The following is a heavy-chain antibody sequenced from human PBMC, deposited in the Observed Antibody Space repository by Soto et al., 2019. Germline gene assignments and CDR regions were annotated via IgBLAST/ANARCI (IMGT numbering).Heavy chain of an antibody. CDR3: AREGYYDSSGYYYGYYYYGMDV. Sequence: PGGSLRLSCAASGFTFSSYAMHWVRQSPGKGLEWVAVISYDGSNKYYADSVKGRFTIPRDNSKNTLYLQMNSLRAEDTAVYYCAREGYYDSSGYYYGYYYYGMDVWGQGTTVTVSS. CDR2: ISYDGSNK. J-gene: IGHJ6*02. CDR1: GFTFSSYA. D-gene: IGHD3-22*01. V-gene: IGHV3-30-3*01.